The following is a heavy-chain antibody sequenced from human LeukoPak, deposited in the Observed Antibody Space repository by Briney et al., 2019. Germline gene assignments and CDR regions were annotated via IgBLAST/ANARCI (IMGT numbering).Heavy chain of an antibody. Sequence: SVKVSCKASGFTFTSSAMQWVRQARGQRLEWIGWIVVGSGNTNYAQKFQERVTITRDMSTSTAYMELSSLRSEDTAVYYCATGGWGYNSSSWYGGLNYYYGMDVWGQGTTVTVSS. CDR1: GFTFTSSA. V-gene: IGHV1-58*02. CDR2: IVVGSGNT. CDR3: ATGGWGYNSSSWYGGLNYYYGMDV. D-gene: IGHD6-13*01. J-gene: IGHJ6*02.